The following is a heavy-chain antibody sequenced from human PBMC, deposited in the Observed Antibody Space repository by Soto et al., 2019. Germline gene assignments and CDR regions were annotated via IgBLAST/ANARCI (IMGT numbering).Heavy chain of an antibody. CDR2: IKSIPDGGTA. D-gene: IGHD3-16*01. V-gene: IGHV3-15*07. CDR1: GFTFSKTW. Sequence: EVQLVESGGGLVKPGGSLRLSCAASGFTFSKTWMNWVRQAPGKGPEWVGRIKSIPDGGTADYAAPLKGRFTISRDDSRDALFLQMNSLKTEDTAVYYCTTDTVCDYWGQGALVTVSS. CDR3: TTDTVCDY. J-gene: IGHJ4*02.